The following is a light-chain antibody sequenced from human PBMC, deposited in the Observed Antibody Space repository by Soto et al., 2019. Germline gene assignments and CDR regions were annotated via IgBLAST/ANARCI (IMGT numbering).Light chain of an antibody. CDR2: ASS. V-gene: IGKV1-39*01. J-gene: IGKJ1*01. CDR3: QQSYSTPLT. Sequence: DIQMTQSPSSLSASVGDRVTITCRANYNIRNSLNWYQQKPREATTLLIYASSSLESGVPSRFSGSASGIDFTLTINSLQPEDFATYYCQQSYSTPLTFGQRTKVEIK. CDR1: YNIRNS.